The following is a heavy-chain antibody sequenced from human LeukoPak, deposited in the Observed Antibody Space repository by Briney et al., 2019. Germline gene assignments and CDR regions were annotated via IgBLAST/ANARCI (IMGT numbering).Heavy chain of an antibody. V-gene: IGHV4-4*09. CDR3: ARFNTYYDFWSGRRKAFDI. J-gene: IGHJ3*02. Sequence: SETLSLTCTVSGGSISSYFWSWIRQPPGKGLEWIGYIYNSGSTNYNPSHKSRVTISVDTTKNQFSLKLSSVTAADTAVYYCARFNTYYDFWSGRRKAFDIWGQGTMVTVSS. CDR1: GGSISSYF. D-gene: IGHD3-3*01. CDR2: IYNSGST.